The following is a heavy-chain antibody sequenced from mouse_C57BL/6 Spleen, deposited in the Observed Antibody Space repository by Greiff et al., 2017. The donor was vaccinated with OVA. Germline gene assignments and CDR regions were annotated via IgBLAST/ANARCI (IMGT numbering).Heavy chain of an antibody. D-gene: IGHD1-1*01. V-gene: IGHV1-64*01. CDR3: ARWSITRHYFDY. CDR1: GYTFTSYW. J-gene: IGHJ2*01. CDR2: IHPNSGST. Sequence: VQLQQPGAELVKPGASVKLSCKASGYTFTSYWMHWVKQRPGQGLEWIGMIHPNSGSTNYNEKFKSKATLTVDKSSSTAYMQLSSLTSEDSAVYYCARWSITRHYFDYWGQGTTLTVSS.